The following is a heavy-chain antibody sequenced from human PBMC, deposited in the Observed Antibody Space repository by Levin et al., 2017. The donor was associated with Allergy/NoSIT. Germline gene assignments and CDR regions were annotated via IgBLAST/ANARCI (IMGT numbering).Heavy chain of an antibody. J-gene: IGHJ4*02. Sequence: PGGSLRLSCTGSGFTFGDYAMSWVRQAPGKGLEWVGFIRNKAHGGTTEYAASVEGRLTISRDDSKSIAYLQMNSLKTEDTAVYFCARGGPPNYDYNWGSYRDGYFDYWGQGTLVTVSS. D-gene: IGHD3-16*02. CDR1: GFTFGDYA. V-gene: IGHV3-49*04. CDR3: ARGGPPNYDYNWGSYRDGYFDY. CDR2: IRNKAHGGTT.